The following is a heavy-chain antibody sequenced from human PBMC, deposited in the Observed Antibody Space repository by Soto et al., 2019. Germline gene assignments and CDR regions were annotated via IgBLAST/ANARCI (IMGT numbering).Heavy chain of an antibody. CDR2: TYYSGST. J-gene: IGHJ4*02. CDR1: GGSISSGDYY. Sequence: SETLSLTCTVSGGSISSGDYYWSWIRQPPGKGLEWIGYTYYSGSTYYNPSLKSRVTISVDTPKNQFSLKLSSVTAADTAVYYCARDTTTVPHDYWGQGTLVTVSS. D-gene: IGHD4-17*01. V-gene: IGHV4-30-4*01. CDR3: ARDTTTVPHDY.